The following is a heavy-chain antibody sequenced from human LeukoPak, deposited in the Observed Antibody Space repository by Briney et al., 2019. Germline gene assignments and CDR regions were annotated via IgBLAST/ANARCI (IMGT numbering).Heavy chain of an antibody. CDR3: AKDSGYSDYYMDV. CDR1: GFTFSSYG. Sequence: GGSLRLSCAASGFTFSSYGMHWVRQAPGKGLEWVAFIRYDGSDKYYADSVKGRFTISRDNSKNTLYLQMNSLRAEDTAVYYCAKDSGYSDYYMDVWGRGTTFIVSS. V-gene: IGHV3-30*02. D-gene: IGHD5-18*01. J-gene: IGHJ6*03. CDR2: IRYDGSDK.